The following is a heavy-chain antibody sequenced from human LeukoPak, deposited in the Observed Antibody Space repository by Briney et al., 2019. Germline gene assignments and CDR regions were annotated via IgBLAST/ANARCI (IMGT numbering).Heavy chain of an antibody. J-gene: IGHJ4*02. Sequence: SETLSFTCTVSGGSISSGDYYWSWIRQPPGKGLEWLGYISHSGSTYYNPSLKSRVTISVDTSKNQFSLKLSSVTAADTAVYYCARAYYDILTGYFSWGQGTLVTVSS. D-gene: IGHD3-9*01. CDR3: ARAYYDILTGYFS. CDR2: ISHSGST. CDR1: GGSISSGDYY. V-gene: IGHV4-30-2*01.